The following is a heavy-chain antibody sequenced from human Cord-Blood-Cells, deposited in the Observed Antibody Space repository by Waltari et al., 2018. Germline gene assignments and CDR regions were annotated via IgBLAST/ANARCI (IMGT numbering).Heavy chain of an antibody. CDR2: INAGNGNT. CDR3: ARDGTTMQASGPLGAGDAFDI. J-gene: IGHJ3*02. CDR1: GYTFTRYH. V-gene: IGHV1-3*01. Sequence: QVQLVQSGAEVKKPGASVKVSCKAHGYTFTRYHLHWVRQAPGHRLEWMGGINAGNGNTKYSQKLQGRVTITRDTSASTAYMELSSLRSEDTSVYYCARDGTTMQASGPLGAGDAFDIWGQGTMVTVSS. D-gene: IGHD3-10*01.